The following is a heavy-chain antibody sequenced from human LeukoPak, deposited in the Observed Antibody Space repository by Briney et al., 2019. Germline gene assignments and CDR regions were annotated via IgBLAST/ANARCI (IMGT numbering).Heavy chain of an antibody. D-gene: IGHD3-10*01. CDR2: IHWTGGIV. CDR3: AKLMVGGLTKSPFDS. Sequence: GRSLRLSCAGSGFTFGGYSMHWVRQAPGKGLEWISGIHWTGGIVAYAASVKGRFTISRDNAKNSLYLEMNSLKPEDTALYYCAKLMVGGLTKSPFDSWGQGTLVTVSS. V-gene: IGHV3-9*01. J-gene: IGHJ4*02. CDR1: GFTFGGYS.